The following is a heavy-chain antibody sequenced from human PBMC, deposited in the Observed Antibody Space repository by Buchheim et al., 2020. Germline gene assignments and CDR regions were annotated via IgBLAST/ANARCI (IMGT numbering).Heavy chain of an antibody. Sequence: QVQLQESGPGLVKPSQTLSLTCTVSGGSISSGGYYWSWIRPHPGKGLVWIGYIYYSGSTYYNPSLKSRVTISVDQSKNQFLLRLSAGTAADTAVYYCARDRVYDFGPYGMDAGGQGTT. V-gene: IGHV4-31*03. CDR1: GGSISSGGYY. D-gene: IGHD3-3*01. J-gene: IGHJ6*02. CDR2: IYYSGST. CDR3: ARDRVYDFGPYGMDA.